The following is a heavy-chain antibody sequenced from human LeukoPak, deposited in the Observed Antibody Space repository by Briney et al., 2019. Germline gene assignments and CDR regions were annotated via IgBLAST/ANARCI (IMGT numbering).Heavy chain of an antibody. CDR3: ARDLAYGDDGL. CDR1: GFTLSNYS. Sequence: GGSLRLSCAASGFTLSNYSMNWVRPAPGEGLEWVAFISSSSSYIFYADSLKGRFTISRDNAKNSLYLQMNSLRADDTAVYYCARDLAYGDDGLWGQGTLVTVSS. D-gene: IGHD4-17*01. V-gene: IGHV3-21*01. CDR2: ISSSSSYI. J-gene: IGHJ4*02.